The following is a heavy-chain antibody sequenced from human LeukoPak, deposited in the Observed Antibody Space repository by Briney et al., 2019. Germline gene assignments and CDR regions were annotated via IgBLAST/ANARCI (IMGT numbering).Heavy chain of an antibody. D-gene: IGHD4-17*01. CDR2: IYYSGST. Sequence: MPSQTLSLTCTVSGGSISSGDYYWSWIRQPPGKGLEWIGYIYYSGSTYYNPSLKSRVTISVDTSKNQFSLKLSSVTAADTAVYYCARSTVTTLGPLAGYYDYWGQGTLVTVSS. J-gene: IGHJ4*02. CDR1: GGSISSGDYY. CDR3: ARSTVTTLGPLAGYYDY. V-gene: IGHV4-30-4*01.